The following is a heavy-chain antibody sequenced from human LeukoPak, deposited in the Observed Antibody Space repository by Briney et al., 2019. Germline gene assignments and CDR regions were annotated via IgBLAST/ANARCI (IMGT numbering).Heavy chain of an antibody. CDR3: ARVLSGYYKDY. V-gene: IGHV3-48*02. CDR2: ITSGSTTI. CDR1: GFTFSAFN. D-gene: IGHD3-22*01. J-gene: IGHJ4*02. Sequence: GGSLKLSCAASGFTFSAFNMNWVRQAPREGLEWISFITSGSTTIHYADSVKGRFTISRDNAKNSLYLQMNSRRDEDTAVYYCARVLSGYYKDYWGQGTLVTVSS.